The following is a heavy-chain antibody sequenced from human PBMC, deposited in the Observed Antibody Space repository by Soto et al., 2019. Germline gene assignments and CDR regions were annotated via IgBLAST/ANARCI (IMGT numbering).Heavy chain of an antibody. J-gene: IGHJ5*02. CDR3: ARDFVVATENWFDP. CDR1: GGSISSYY. V-gene: IGHV4-59*01. Sequence: QVQLQESGPGLVKPSETLSLTCTVSGGSISSYYWSWIRQPPGKGLEWIGYIYYSGSTNYNPSLKSRVNISVDTSKNQFSLKLSSVTAADTAVYYCARDFVVATENWFDPWGQGTLVTVSS. D-gene: IGHD2-21*01. CDR2: IYYSGST.